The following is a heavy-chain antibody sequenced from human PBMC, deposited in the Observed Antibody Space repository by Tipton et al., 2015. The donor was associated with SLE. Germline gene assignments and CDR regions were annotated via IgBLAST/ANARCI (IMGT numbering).Heavy chain of an antibody. V-gene: IGHV4-31*03. Sequence: LVKPTQTLSLTCTVSGGSGDYYWSWIRQHPGKGLEWIGHIHHSGSTSYNPSLRSRLTISQDRSKTHFSLKMTSVTAADTAVYYCARGGVGGYDYFDYWGPGILVTLSS. D-gene: IGHD5-12*01. J-gene: IGHJ4*02. CDR2: IHHSGST. CDR3: ARGGVGGYDYFDY. CDR1: GGSGDYY.